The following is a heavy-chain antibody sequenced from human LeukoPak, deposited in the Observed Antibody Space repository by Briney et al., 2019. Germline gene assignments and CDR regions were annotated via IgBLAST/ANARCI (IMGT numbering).Heavy chain of an antibody. CDR3: AKSRSGSANWALRIFDN. Sequence: GGSLRLSRAVSGFAFGSEAMSWVRQSPARGLEWVASISPGGGTTYYADYVKGRFTISRDNSNNSLFVQMNSLRVEDTAVYFCAKSRSGSANWALRIFDNWGQGTLVTVSS. J-gene: IGHJ4*02. CDR2: ISPGGGTT. V-gene: IGHV3-23*01. D-gene: IGHD1-1*01. CDR1: GFAFGSEA.